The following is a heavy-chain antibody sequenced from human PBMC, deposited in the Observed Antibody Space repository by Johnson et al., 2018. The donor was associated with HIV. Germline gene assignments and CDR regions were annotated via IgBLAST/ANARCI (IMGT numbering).Heavy chain of an antibody. CDR2: ISYDGSNK. CDR1: GFTFSSYA. CDR3: ARGGAAAGGAFDI. D-gene: IGHD6-13*01. Sequence: QEQLVESGGGVVQPGRSLRLSCAASGFTFSSYAVHWVRQAPGKGLEWVAIISYDGSNKFYADFVKGRFTISRENAKNSLYLQMNSLRAGDTAVYYCARGGAAAGGAFDIWGQGTMVTVSS. V-gene: IGHV3-30*14. J-gene: IGHJ3*02.